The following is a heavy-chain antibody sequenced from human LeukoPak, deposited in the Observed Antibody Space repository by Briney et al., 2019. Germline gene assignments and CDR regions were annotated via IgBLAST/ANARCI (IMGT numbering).Heavy chain of an antibody. V-gene: IGHV3-15*01. CDR3: TTGRD. CDR1: GFTLSNAW. Sequence: KPGGSLRLSCAASGFTLSNAWMSWVRQAPGKGLEWVGRVKSKTDGETADYAAPVKGRFTISRDDSKNTLYLQMNSLKTEDTAVYYCTTGRDWGQGTLVTVSS. J-gene: IGHJ4*02. CDR2: VKSKTDGETA.